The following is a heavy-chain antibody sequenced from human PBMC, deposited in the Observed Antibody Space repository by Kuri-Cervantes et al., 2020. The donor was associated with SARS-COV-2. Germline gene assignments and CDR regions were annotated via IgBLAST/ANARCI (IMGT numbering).Heavy chain of an antibody. CDR3: AKGGRLEQWLVDYYYYGMDV. D-gene: IGHD6-19*01. J-gene: IGHJ6*02. CDR2: ISGSGGST. CDR1: GFSLSSYA. V-gene: IGHV3-23*01. Sequence: RGSLRLSCAASGFSLSSYAMSWVRQAPGNGLEWVSAISGSGGSTYYADSVKVRFTISRDNSKYTLYLQMNSLRAEDTAVYYCAKGGRLEQWLVDYYYYGMDVWGQGTTVTVSS.